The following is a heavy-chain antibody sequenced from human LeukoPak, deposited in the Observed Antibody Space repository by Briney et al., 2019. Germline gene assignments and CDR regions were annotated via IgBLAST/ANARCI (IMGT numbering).Heavy chain of an antibody. CDR2: INHSGST. CDR1: GGSFSGYY. J-gene: IGHJ6*03. D-gene: IGHD5-18*01. CDR3: ARDTWIQPFYYYYYMDV. Sequence: TSETLSLTCAVYGGSFSGYYWSWIRQPPGKGLEWIGEINHSGSTSYNPSLKSRVTISVDTSKNQFSLKLSSVTAADTAVYYCARDTWIQPFYYYYYMDVWGKGTTVTVSS. V-gene: IGHV4-34*01.